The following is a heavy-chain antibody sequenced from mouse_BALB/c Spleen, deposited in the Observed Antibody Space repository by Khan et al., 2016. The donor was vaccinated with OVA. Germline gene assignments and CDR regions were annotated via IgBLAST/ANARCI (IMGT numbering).Heavy chain of an antibody. CDR2: IRSKSNNYET. V-gene: IGHV10S3*01. CDR3: VRVGAMDY. J-gene: IGHJ4*01. Sequence: EVQLVETGGGLVQPKGSLKLSCAASGFTFNTYAMNWVRQAPGKGLEWVARIRSKSNNYETYYADSVKDRFTISRADSQSMLYMQMNNLKTEDTAMYYCVRVGAMDYWGQGTSGTVSS. CDR1: GFTFNTYA.